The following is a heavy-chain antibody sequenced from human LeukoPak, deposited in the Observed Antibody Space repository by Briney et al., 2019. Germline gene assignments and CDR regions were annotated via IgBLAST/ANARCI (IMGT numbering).Heavy chain of an antibody. CDR1: GYTFTIYY. D-gene: IGHD2-2*01. J-gene: IGHJ6*02. CDR2: INPIACST. Sequence: APQKVSCKASGYTFTIYYIHWGRQAPLQGLEWMGIINPIACSTSYAQKFQGRVTMTRDTSTSTVYMELSSLRSEDTAVYYCARDLDIVVVATISRHYGLDVWGQGTTVIVSS. V-gene: IGHV1-46*01. CDR3: ARDLDIVVVATISRHYGLDV.